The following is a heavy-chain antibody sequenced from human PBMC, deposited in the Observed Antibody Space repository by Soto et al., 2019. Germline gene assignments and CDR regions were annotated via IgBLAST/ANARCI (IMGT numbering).Heavy chain of an antibody. CDR2: IYPSDSDT. CDR3: GRPDNTVEDRFDR. D-gene: IGHD1-1*01. Sequence: GESLKISCQVSGYTFTIYWIGWVRQMPGKCLEGTGIIYPSDSDTRYSPYFQSQVTISADQSINTAYLQCDSLKASDAAFYECGRPDNTVEDRFDRWGQGTPVTVSS. CDR1: GYTFTIYW. V-gene: IGHV5-51*01. J-gene: IGHJ4*02.